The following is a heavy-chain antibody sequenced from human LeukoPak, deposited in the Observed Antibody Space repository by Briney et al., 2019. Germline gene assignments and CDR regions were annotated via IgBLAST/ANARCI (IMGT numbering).Heavy chain of an antibody. Sequence: GGSLRLSCAASGFTFSSYGMHWVRQAPGKGLEWVAVISYDGSNKYYADSVKGRFTISRDNSKNTLYLQMNSLRAEDTAVYYCAKDRAGDSSGSSDYWGQGTLVTVSS. J-gene: IGHJ4*02. CDR2: ISYDGSNK. CDR1: GFTFSSYG. D-gene: IGHD3-22*01. V-gene: IGHV3-30*18. CDR3: AKDRAGDSSGSSDY.